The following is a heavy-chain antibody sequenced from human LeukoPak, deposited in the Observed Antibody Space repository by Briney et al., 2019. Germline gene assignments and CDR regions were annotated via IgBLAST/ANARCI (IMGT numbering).Heavy chain of an antibody. Sequence: SETLSLTCTVSGGSISTYYWSWIRQPPGKGLEWIGNIYYTGSTIYNPSLESRVTMSVDTSENQLFLNLTSVTAADTAVYYCARDSNYDSPDYWGQGTLVTVSS. D-gene: IGHD3-22*01. CDR3: ARDSNYDSPDY. V-gene: IGHV4-59*01. J-gene: IGHJ4*02. CDR1: GGSISTYY. CDR2: IYYTGST.